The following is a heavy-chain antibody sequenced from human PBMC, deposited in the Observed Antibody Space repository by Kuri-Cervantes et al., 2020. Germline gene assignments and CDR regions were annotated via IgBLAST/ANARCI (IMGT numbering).Heavy chain of an antibody. J-gene: IGHJ4*02. V-gene: IGHV3-30-3*01. CDR2: ISYDGSNK. Sequence: GESLKISCAASGFTFSSYALHWVRQAPGKGLEWVAVISYDGSNKYYADPVKGRFTISRDNSKNTLYLQMNSLRAEDTAVYYCAGGGGWLQRYYFDYWGQGTLVTVSS. CDR1: GFTFSSYA. D-gene: IGHD5-24*01. CDR3: AGGGGWLQRYYFDY.